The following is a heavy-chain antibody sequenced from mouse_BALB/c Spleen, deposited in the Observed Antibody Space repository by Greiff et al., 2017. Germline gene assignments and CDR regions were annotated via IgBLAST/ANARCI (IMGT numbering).Heavy chain of an antibody. V-gene: IGHV5-6-4*01. J-gene: IGHJ3*01. CDR3: TREDPGTRFAY. Sequence: EVQGVESGGGLVKPGGSLKLSCAASGFTFSSYTMSWVRQTPEKRLEWVATISSGGSYTYYPDSVKGRFTISRDNAKNTLYLQMSSLKSEDTAMYYCTREDPGTRFAYWGQGTLVTVSA. CDR1: GFTFSSYT. D-gene: IGHD4-1*01. CDR2: ISSGGSYT.